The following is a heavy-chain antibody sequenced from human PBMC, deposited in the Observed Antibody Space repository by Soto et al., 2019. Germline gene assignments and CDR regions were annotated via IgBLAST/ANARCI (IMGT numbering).Heavy chain of an antibody. CDR3: ARAWGYCISTSCLGY. Sequence: ASVKVSCKVSGYTLTELSMHWVRQAPGKGLEWMGGFDPEDGETIYAQKFQGRVTMTEDTSTDTAYMELSRLRSDDTAVYYCARAWGYCISTSCLGYWGQGTLVTVSS. V-gene: IGHV1-24*01. D-gene: IGHD2-2*01. J-gene: IGHJ4*02. CDR2: FDPEDGET. CDR1: GYTLTELS.